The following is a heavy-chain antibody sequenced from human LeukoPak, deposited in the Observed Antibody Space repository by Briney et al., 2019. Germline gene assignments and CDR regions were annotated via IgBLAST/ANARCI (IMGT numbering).Heavy chain of an antibody. CDR1: GGSISSGSYY. CDR2: IYTSGST. D-gene: IGHD3-22*01. J-gene: IGHJ4*02. V-gene: IGHV4-61*02. CDR3: ARGNYYDSTSGDY. Sequence: PSETLSLTCTVSGGSISSGSYYWSWIRQPAGTGLEWIGRIYTSGSTNYNPSLKSRVTISVDTSKNQFSLKLSSVTAADTAVYYCARGNYYDSTSGDYWGQGTLVTVSS.